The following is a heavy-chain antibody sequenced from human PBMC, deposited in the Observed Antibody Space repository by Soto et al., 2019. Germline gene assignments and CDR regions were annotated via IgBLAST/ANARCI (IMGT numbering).Heavy chain of an antibody. Sequence: PGGSLRLSCAASGFTFSSYAMSWVRQAPGKGLEWVSAISGSGGSTYYADSVKGRFTISRDNSKNTLYLQMNSLRAEDTAVYYCAKRPPAIVVVPAANLDVWGQGTTVTVYS. V-gene: IGHV3-23*01. D-gene: IGHD2-2*01. CDR3: AKRPPAIVVVPAANLDV. J-gene: IGHJ6*02. CDR2: ISGSGGST. CDR1: GFTFSSYA.